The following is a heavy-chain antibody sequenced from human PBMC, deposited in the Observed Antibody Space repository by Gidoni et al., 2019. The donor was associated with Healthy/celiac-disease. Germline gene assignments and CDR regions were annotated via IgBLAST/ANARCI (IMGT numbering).Heavy chain of an antibody. J-gene: IGHJ4*02. CDR3: AKDIRGSSSPGFDY. V-gene: IGHV3-9*01. CDR2: ISWNSGSI. Sequence: EVQLVESGGGLVQPGRSLRLSCAASGFTFDDYAMHWVRQAPGKGLEWVSGISWNSGSIGYADSVKGRFTISRDNAKNSLYLQMNSLRAEDTALYYCAKDIRGSSSPGFDYWGQGTLVTVSS. CDR1: GFTFDDYA. D-gene: IGHD6-13*01.